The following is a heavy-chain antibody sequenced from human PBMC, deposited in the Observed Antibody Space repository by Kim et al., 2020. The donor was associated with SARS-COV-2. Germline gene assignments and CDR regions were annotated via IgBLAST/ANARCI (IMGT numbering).Heavy chain of an antibody. CDR1: GFTFSSYS. J-gene: IGHJ3*02. V-gene: IGHV3-33*01. D-gene: IGHD3-16*01. CDR3: ARDLGCCDDGCDI. CDR2: ISSNGSNK. Sequence: GGSLRLSCAASGFTFSSYSMHWVRQAPGKGLEWVAVISSNGSNKYYADSVKGRFTISRDNAKNTLYLQMNSLRAEDTAVYYCARDLGCCDDGCDIWGQ.